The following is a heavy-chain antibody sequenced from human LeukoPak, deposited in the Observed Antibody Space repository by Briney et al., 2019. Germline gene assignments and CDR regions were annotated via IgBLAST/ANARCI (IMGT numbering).Heavy chain of an antibody. V-gene: IGHV1-2*02. D-gene: IGHD7-27*01. CDR3: ARDVTGDQSWFFDL. J-gene: IGHJ2*01. CDR1: GYTFIGYY. Sequence: ASVKVSCTASGYTFIGYYMHWVRQAPGQGLEWMGWINPNSGGTNYAQKFQGRVTMTRDTSLSTAYMELSRLRSDDTAVYYCARDVTGDQSWFFDLWGRGTLVTVSS. CDR2: INPNSGGT.